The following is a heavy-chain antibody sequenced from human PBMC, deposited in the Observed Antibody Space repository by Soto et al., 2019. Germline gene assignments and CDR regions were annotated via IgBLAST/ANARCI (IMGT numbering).Heavy chain of an antibody. CDR3: ASSDYYEVTGTFEI. CDR1: GYNFSDFG. D-gene: IGHD4-17*01. J-gene: IGHJ4*02. CDR2: ISGKNGNT. V-gene: IGHV1-18*04. Sequence: ASVKVSCQASGYNFSDFGITWVRQAPGQGLEWMGWISGKNGNTNYAQKVQGRVTLTADTSTRTAYMEMRALTSDDTGIYYCASSDYYEVTGTFEIWGQGTPVTVSS.